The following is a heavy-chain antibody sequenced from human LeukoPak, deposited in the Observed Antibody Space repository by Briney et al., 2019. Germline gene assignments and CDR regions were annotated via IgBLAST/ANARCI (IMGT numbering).Heavy chain of an antibody. CDR1: GFTVSNNY. V-gene: IGHV3-66*01. CDR3: AREPPVGYDSSAYYFDY. J-gene: IGHJ4*02. Sequence: GGSLRLSCAASGFTVSNNYMSWVRQAPGIGLEWVSVIYSGGSTHYADSVKGRFTISRDNSKNTLFLQMNSLRAEDTAVYYCAREPPVGYDSSAYYFDYWGQGTLVTVSS. D-gene: IGHD3-22*01. CDR2: IYSGGST.